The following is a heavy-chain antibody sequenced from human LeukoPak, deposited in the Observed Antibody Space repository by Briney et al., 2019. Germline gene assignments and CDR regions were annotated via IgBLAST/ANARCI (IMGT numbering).Heavy chain of an antibody. CDR3: AKSNGYGLVDI. D-gene: IGHD3-10*01. J-gene: IGHJ3*02. Sequence: GSLRLSCAASGFTFSSNYMSWVRQPPGKGLEWIGNIFYSGSTYYSPSLKSRVTISLDTSRNQFSLKLNSVTAADTAVYYCAKSNGYGLVDIWGQGTMVTVSS. V-gene: IGHV4-59*12. CDR1: GFTFSSNY. CDR2: IFYSGST.